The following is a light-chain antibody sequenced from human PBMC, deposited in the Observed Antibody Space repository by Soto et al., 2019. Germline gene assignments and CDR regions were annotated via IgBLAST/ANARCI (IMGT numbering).Light chain of an antibody. CDR3: QEYSEWPLFT. CDR2: AAS. Sequence: EIVVTQSPGILSVSPGDRATLSCRASQSVGINLAWYHQKPGQAPTLLIYAASTRATGLPARFSGSGSGTDFTLTISSLQSEDFAVYYCQEYSEWPLFTFGPGTRVDIK. J-gene: IGKJ3*01. V-gene: IGKV3-15*01. CDR1: QSVGIN.